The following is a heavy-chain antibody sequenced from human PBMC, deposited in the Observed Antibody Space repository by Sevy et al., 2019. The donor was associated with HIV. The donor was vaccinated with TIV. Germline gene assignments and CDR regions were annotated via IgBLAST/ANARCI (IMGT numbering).Heavy chain of an antibody. J-gene: IGHJ4*02. CDR1: GYTFTGYY. Sequence: ASVKVSCKASGYTFTGYYMHWMRQAPGQGLEWMGWINRDSGGPTYAPKFQGRVTLTRDTSISTAYMDLSRLKSDDTAVYYCVRDDRAGYFEHWGQGTLVTVSS. V-gene: IGHV1-2*02. CDR2: INRDSGGP. D-gene: IGHD6-13*01. CDR3: VRDDRAGYFEH.